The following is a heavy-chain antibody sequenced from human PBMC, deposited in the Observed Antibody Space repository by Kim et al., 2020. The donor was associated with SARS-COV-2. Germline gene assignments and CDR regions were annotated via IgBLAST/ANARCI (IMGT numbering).Heavy chain of an antibody. V-gene: IGHV3-23*01. CDR3: ANIPSDYYDSGVGYAFDI. J-gene: IGHJ3*02. D-gene: IGHD3-22*01. Sequence: GGSLRLSCAASGFTFSSYAMSWVRQAPGKGLEWVSAISGSGGSTYYADSVKGRFTISRDNSKNTLYLQMNSLRAEDTAVYYCANIPSDYYDSGVGYAFDIWGQGTMVTVSS. CDR2: ISGSGGST. CDR1: GFTFSSYA.